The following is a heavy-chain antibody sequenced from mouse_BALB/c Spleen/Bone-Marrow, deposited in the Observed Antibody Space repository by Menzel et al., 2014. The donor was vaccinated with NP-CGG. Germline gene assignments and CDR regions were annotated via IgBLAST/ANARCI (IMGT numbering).Heavy chain of an antibody. J-gene: IGHJ2*01. CDR3: ASLTGTFDY. CDR1: GFNIKDTY. V-gene: IGHV14-3*02. CDR2: IDPASGNI. Sequence: VQLQQSGTDLVKPGASVKLSCTASGFNIKDTYMHWVKQRPEQGLDWIGRIDPASGNIQYDPKFQGRAAITADTSSNTAYLQLSSLTSEATAVYYCASLTGTFDYCGQGTPLTVSS. D-gene: IGHD4-1*01.